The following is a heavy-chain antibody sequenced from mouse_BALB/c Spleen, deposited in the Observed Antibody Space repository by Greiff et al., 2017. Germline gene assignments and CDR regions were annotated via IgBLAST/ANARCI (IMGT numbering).Heavy chain of an antibody. J-gene: IGHJ3*01. CDR2: IDPANGNT. CDR3: ASPIHYYSAWFAY. CDR1: GFNIKDTY. D-gene: IGHD1-2*01. V-gene: IGHV14-3*02. Sequence: VQLQQSGAELVKPGASVKLSCTASGFNIKDTYMHWVKQRPEQGLEWIGRIDPANGNTKYDPKFQGKATITADTSSNTAYLQLSSLTSEDTAVYYCASPIHYYSAWFAYWGQGTLVTVSA.